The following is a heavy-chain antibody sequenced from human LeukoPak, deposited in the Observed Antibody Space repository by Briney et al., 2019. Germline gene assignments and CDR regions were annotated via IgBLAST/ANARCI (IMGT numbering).Heavy chain of an antibody. Sequence: SETLSLTCTVSGGSISSYYWSWIRQPPGKGLEWIGYIYYSGSTNYNPSLKSRVTISVDTSKNQFSLKLGSVTAADTAVYYCARHLSSGYYVDAFDIWGQGTMVTVSS. CDR3: ARHLSSGYYVDAFDI. J-gene: IGHJ3*02. CDR2: IYYSGST. V-gene: IGHV4-59*01. CDR1: GGSISSYY. D-gene: IGHD3-22*01.